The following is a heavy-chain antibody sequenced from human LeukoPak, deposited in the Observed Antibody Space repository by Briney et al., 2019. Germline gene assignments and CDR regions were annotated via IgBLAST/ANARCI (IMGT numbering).Heavy chain of an antibody. Sequence: GASVKVSCKASGYTFTGYYMHWVRQAPGQGLEWMGWINPNSGGTNYAQKFQGRVTMTRDTSISTAYMELSRLRSDDTAVYYCAITMVRGAPLGMDVWGQGTTVTVSS. CDR3: AITMVRGAPLGMDV. CDR1: GYTFTGYY. V-gene: IGHV1-2*02. J-gene: IGHJ6*02. D-gene: IGHD3-10*01. CDR2: INPNSGGT.